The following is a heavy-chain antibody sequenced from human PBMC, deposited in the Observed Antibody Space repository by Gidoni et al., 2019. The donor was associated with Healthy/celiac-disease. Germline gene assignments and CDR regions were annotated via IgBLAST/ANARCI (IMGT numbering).Heavy chain of an antibody. CDR1: GGTFSSYA. J-gene: IGHJ6*02. CDR2: IIPIFGTA. Sequence: QVQLVQSGAEVKKPGSSVTVSCKASGGTFSSYAISWVRQAPGQGLEWMGGIIPIFGTANYAQKFQGRVTITADESTSTAYMELSSLRSEDTAVYYCARGRILYQLLPYYYYYGMDVWGQGTTVTVSS. V-gene: IGHV1-69*01. D-gene: IGHD2-8*01. CDR3: ARGRILYQLLPYYYYYGMDV.